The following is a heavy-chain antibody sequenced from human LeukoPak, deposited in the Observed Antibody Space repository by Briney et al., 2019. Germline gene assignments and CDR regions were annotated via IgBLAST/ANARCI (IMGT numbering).Heavy chain of an antibody. CDR1: GGSISSSSYY. CDR2: IYYSGST. J-gene: IGHJ4*02. D-gene: IGHD6-19*01. V-gene: IGHV4-39*07. CDR3: ARGPRSGWYEWIDY. Sequence: PSETLSLTCTVSGGSISSSSYYWGWIRQPPGKGLEWIGSIYYSGSTYYNPSLKSRVTISVDTSKNQFSLKLSSVTAADTAVYYCARGPRSGWYEWIDYWGQGTLVTVSS.